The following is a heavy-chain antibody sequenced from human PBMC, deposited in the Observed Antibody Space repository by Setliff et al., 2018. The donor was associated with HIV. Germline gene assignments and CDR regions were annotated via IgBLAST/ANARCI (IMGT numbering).Heavy chain of an antibody. CDR3: AKDKGQKYADY. CDR1: GFTFSSYS. V-gene: IGHV3-21*01. CDR2: ISRSSSYI. D-gene: IGHD3-10*01. Sequence: PGGSLRLSCAASGFTFSSYSMHWVRQAPGKGLEWVSSISRSSSYIYYADSVKGRFTISRDDSKNTLYLQMNSLRAEDTAVYYCAKDKGQKYADYWGQGTMVTVS. J-gene: IGHJ4*02.